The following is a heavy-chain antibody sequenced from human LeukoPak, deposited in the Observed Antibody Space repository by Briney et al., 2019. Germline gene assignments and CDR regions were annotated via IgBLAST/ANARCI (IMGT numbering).Heavy chain of an antibody. CDR1: GGSISSYY. CDR2: IYYSGST. CDR3: ARGRYGDRDAFDI. D-gene: IGHD4-17*01. V-gene: IGHV4-59*12. J-gene: IGHJ3*02. Sequence: PSETLSLTCTVSGGSISSYYWSWIRQPPGKGLEWIGYIYYSGSTNYNPSLKSRVTISVDTSKNQFSLKLSSVTAADTAVYYCARGRYGDRDAFDIGGKGTMVTVS.